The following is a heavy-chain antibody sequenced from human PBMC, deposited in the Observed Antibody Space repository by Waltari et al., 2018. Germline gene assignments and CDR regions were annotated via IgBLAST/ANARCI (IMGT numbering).Heavy chain of an antibody. Sequence: VQLLQSGAEVKKPGSSVTVSCKASGDTFTTSQISWVRLAPGQGLEWMGRVLPFIGSSNHIQKFQGRLTLTADKSTTTASMKLTRLRSDDTAMYYCARGRGDGWNVNVFDVWGQGTLVIVSS. V-gene: IGHV1-69*08. CDR3: ARGRGDGWNVNVFDV. CDR2: VLPFIGSS. CDR1: GDTFTTSQ. J-gene: IGHJ3*01. D-gene: IGHD1-1*01.